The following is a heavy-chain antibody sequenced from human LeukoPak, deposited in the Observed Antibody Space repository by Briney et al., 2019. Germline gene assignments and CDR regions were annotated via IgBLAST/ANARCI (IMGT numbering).Heavy chain of an antibody. V-gene: IGHV4-30-4*01. CDR2: TYYSGSA. D-gene: IGHD3-22*01. CDR1: GVSISSGDYY. J-gene: IGHJ5*02. CDR3: ARPYYYDSRIDP. Sequence: PSETLSLTCTVSGVSISSGDYYWSWIRQPPGKGLEWNGYTYYSGSAYYNPSLKSRVTISVDTSKNQFSLKLSSVTAADTAVYYCARPYYYDSRIDPWGQGTLVTVSS.